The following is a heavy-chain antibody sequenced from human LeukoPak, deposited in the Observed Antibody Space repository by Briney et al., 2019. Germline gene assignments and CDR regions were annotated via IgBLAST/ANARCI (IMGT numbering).Heavy chain of an antibody. CDR2: MNPNSGNT. J-gene: IGHJ6*03. V-gene: IGHV1-8*03. Sequence: ASVKVSCKASGYTFTSYDINWVRQATGQGLEWMGWMNPNSGNTGYAQKFQGRVTITRNTSISTAYMELSSLRSEDTAVYYCARAPVYYDFWSGYLGYYYYYMDVWGKGTTVTVSS. CDR1: GYTFTSYD. CDR3: ARAPVYYDFWSGYLGYYYYYMDV. D-gene: IGHD3-3*01.